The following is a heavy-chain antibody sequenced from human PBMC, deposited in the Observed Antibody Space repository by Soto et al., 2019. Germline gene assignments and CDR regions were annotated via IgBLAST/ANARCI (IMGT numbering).Heavy chain of an antibody. D-gene: IGHD4-17*01. V-gene: IGHV5-10-1*01. J-gene: IGHJ6*02. CDR2: IDPTDSYT. CDR1: GYSFTTYW. CDR3: ARHDYGDSEYYYYGMDV. Sequence: GESLKISCQASGYSFTTYWISWVRQMPGKGLECMGRIDPTDSYTDYGPSFEGHVTISADKSISTAYLQWSSLKASDTAMYYCARHDYGDSEYYYYGMDVWGQGTTVTVS.